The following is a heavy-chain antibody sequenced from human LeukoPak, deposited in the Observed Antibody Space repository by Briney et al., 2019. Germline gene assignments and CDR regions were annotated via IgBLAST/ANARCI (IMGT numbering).Heavy chain of an antibody. CDR2: IRQDGGEN. D-gene: IGHD3-10*01. Sequence: PGGSLRLSCAASGFTFSSYWMGWVRQAPGKGLEWVANIRQDGGENHYVDSVKGRFTISRDNARNSLYPQMNSLRAEDTAVYYCTKWSTSGSYYTEWGQGTLVTVSS. CDR1: GFTFSSYW. CDR3: TKWSTSGSYYTE. J-gene: IGHJ4*02. V-gene: IGHV3-7*01.